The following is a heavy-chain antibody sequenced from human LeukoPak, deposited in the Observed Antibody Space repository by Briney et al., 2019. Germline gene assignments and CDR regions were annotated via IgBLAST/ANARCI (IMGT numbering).Heavy chain of an antibody. D-gene: IGHD5-18*01. CDR1: GYTFTSYG. J-gene: IGHJ4*02. CDR2: MNPNSGNT. CDR3: ARGGYSYGSDY. Sequence: ASVKVSCKASGYTFTSYGISWVRQAPGQGLEWMGWMNPNSGNTGYAQKFQGRVTMTRNTSISTAYMELSSLRSEDTAVYYCARGGYSYGSDYWGQGTLVTVSS. V-gene: IGHV1-8*02.